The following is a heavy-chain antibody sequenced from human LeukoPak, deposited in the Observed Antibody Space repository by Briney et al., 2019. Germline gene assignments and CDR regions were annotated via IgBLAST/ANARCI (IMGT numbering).Heavy chain of an antibody. D-gene: IGHD3-22*01. J-gene: IGHJ4*02. Sequence: GGSLRLSCAASGFTFSNYAMSWVCQAPGKGLEWVSAISGSGGSTFYADSVKGRVTISRDNSNNTLWLQMNSLRAEDTAVYYCAKDWLYDSSGYYLFDYWGQGTLVTVSS. V-gene: IGHV3-23*01. CDR2: ISGSGGST. CDR3: AKDWLYDSSGYYLFDY. CDR1: GFTFSNYA.